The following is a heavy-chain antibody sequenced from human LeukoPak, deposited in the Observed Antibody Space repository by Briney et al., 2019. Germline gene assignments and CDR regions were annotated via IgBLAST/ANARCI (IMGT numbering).Heavy chain of an antibody. Sequence: SQTLSLTCAISGDSVSSLNGAWNWIRQSPPRGLEWLGRTYYRSKWYSDYAASMRGRISINADTSKNQFSLQLNSVTPEDTAVYYCARDVGNSGWYTFDYWGQGTLVTVSS. V-gene: IGHV6-1*01. CDR3: ARDVGNSGWYTFDY. J-gene: IGHJ4*02. CDR1: GDSVSSLNGA. D-gene: IGHD6-19*01. CDR2: TYYRSKWYS.